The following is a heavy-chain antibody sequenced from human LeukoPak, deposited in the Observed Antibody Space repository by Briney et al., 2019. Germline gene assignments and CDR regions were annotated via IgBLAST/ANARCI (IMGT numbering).Heavy chain of an antibody. CDR1: GFTFSGNW. V-gene: IGHV3-7*01. J-gene: IGHJ4*02. CDR2: INPDGSQK. CDR3: AKLLGTATTYDS. Sequence: GGSLRLSCGASGFTFSGNWMSWVRQAPGKGLEWVASINPDGSQKLYVDSVKGRFTISRDNTKGSLYLQMNSLGAEDTAMYYCAKLLGTATTYDSWGQGTRVTVSS. D-gene: IGHD5-24*01.